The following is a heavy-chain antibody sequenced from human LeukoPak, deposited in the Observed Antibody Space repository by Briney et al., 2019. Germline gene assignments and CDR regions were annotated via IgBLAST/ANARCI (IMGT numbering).Heavy chain of an antibody. D-gene: IGHD3-3*01. CDR2: INHSGST. V-gene: IGHV4-34*01. Sequence: SETLSLTCAVYGGSFSGYYWSWIRQPPGKGLEWIGEINHSGSTNYNPSLKSRVTISADTSKNQFSLKLSSVTAADTAVYYCARERRPTYYDFWSGYYIWGQGTLVTVSS. J-gene: IGHJ4*02. CDR1: GGSFSGYY. CDR3: ARERRPTYYDFWSGYYI.